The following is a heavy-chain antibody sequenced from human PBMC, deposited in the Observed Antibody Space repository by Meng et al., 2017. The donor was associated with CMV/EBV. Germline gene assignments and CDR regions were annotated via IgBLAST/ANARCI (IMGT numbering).Heavy chain of an antibody. CDR1: GYSFTSYW. Sequence: GGSLRLSCKGSGYSFTSYWIGWVRQMPGKGLEWMGIIYPGDSDTRYSPSFQGQVTISADKSISTAYLQWSSLKASDTAMYYCARSGYCSSTSCYTAYGMDVWGQGTTVPSP. D-gene: IGHD2-2*02. CDR2: IYPGDSDT. J-gene: IGHJ6*02. V-gene: IGHV5-51*01. CDR3: ARSGYCSSTSCYTAYGMDV.